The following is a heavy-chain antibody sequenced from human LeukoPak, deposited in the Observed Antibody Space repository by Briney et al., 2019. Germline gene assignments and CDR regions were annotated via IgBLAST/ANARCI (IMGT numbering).Heavy chain of an antibody. CDR1: GYTFSGYH. J-gene: IGHJ6*03. Sequence: ASVKVSCKASGYTFSGYHMHWVRQAPGHGLEWMGWINPNSGDTKYAQNFRGRVTMTRDTSLSTAYMDLSSLRSEDTAVYYCARTLNDYYYMDVWGKGTTVTISS. V-gene: IGHV1-2*02. D-gene: IGHD1-1*01. CDR3: ARTLNDYYYMDV. CDR2: INPNSGDT.